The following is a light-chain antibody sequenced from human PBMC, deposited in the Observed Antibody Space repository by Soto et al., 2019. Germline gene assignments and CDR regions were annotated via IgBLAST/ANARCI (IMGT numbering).Light chain of an antibody. CDR1: QSVSSSY. CDR3: QQYGSSPPFT. J-gene: IGKJ3*01. Sequence: EIGLTQSPGTLSLSPGEGATLSCRASQSVSSSYLAWYQQKPGQAPRLLIYGASSRATGIPDRFSGSGSGTDFTLTISRLEPEDFAVYYCQQYGSSPPFTFGPGTKVDIK. CDR2: GAS. V-gene: IGKV3-20*01.